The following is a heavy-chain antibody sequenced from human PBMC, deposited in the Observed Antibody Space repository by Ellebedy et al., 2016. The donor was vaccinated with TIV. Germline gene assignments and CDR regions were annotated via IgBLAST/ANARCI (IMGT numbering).Heavy chain of an antibody. V-gene: IGHV4-59*12. CDR1: GGSISSYY. J-gene: IGHJ6*02. D-gene: IGHD6-13*01. Sequence: SETLSLTXTVSGGSISSYYWSWIRQPPGKGLEWIGYIYYSGSTNYNPSLKSRVTISVDTSKNQFSLKLSSVTAADTAVYYCAREKGYYYHTLDVWGQGTTVTVS. CDR3: AREKGYYYHTLDV. CDR2: IYYSGST.